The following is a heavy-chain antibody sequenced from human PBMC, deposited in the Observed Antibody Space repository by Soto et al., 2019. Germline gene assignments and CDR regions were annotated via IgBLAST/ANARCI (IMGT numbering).Heavy chain of an antibody. D-gene: IGHD4-17*01. CDR2: ISTTSSTI. V-gene: IGHV3-48*01. CDR3: ASGYGDYETGLTEY. J-gene: IGHJ4*02. CDR1: GFTFSTYG. Sequence: EVQLVESGGGLEQPGGSLRLSCAASGFTFSTYGMNWVRQAPGKGLEWVSYISTTSSTIYYADSVKGRFTISRDNAKNSLYLQMNSLRAEDTAVYYCASGYGDYETGLTEYWGQGTLVTVSS.